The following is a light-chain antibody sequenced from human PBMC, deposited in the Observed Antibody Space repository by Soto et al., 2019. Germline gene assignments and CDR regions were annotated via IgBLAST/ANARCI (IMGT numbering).Light chain of an antibody. Sequence: DIQMTQSPSSLSASVGDRVTITCRASQAMSNSLNWYQQKPGKAPKLLIYDASNLETGVPSRFSGSVSGTDFTFTISRLQPEDVATYYSQQYDNLPLTFGGATKVEIK. CDR3: QQYDNLPLT. J-gene: IGKJ4*01. CDR1: QAMSNS. V-gene: IGKV1-33*01. CDR2: DAS.